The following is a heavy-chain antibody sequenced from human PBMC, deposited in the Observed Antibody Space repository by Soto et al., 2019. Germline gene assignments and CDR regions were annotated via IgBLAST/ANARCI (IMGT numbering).Heavy chain of an antibody. CDR3: ASGENGYNKSYFDF. Sequence: EVRLVESGGGLIQLGGSLSLSCGASGVSIISHYMAWVRQAPGKGLEWISLIYAGGSTFYADSVKGRFTISRDNSKNTLYLQMDSLTAEDTAVYYCASGENGYNKSYFDFWGQGTLVIVSS. J-gene: IGHJ4*02. CDR1: GVSIISHY. CDR2: IYAGGST. V-gene: IGHV3-53*01. D-gene: IGHD5-12*01.